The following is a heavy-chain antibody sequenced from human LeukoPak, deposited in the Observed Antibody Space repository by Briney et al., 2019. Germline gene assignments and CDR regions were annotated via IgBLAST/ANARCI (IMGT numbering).Heavy chain of an antibody. Sequence: ASVKVSCKASGYTFTGYCMHWVRQAPGQGLEWMGWINPNSGGTNYAQKFQGRVTMTRDTSISTAYMELSRLRSDDTAVYYCARDGVVVAATLPEYFQHWGQGTLVTVSS. D-gene: IGHD2-15*01. V-gene: IGHV1-2*02. J-gene: IGHJ1*01. CDR1: GYTFTGYC. CDR2: INPNSGGT. CDR3: ARDGVVVAATLPEYFQH.